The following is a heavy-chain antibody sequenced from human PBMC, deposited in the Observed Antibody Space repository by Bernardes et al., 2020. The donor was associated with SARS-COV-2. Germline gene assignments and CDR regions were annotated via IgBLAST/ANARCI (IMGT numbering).Heavy chain of an antibody. Sequence: SETLSLTCTVSGGSVSSGSYYWSWIRQPPGKGLEWIGYIYYSGSTNYNPSLKSRVTISVDTSKNQFSLKLSSVTAADTAVYYCARDQAGPAPGYFDYWGQGTLVTVSS. CDR1: GGSVSSGSYY. CDR2: IYYSGST. CDR3: ARDQAGPAPGYFDY. V-gene: IGHV4-61*01. J-gene: IGHJ4*02.